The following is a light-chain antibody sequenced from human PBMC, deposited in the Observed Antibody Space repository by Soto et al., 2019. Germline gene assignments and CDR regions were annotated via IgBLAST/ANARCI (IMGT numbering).Light chain of an antibody. CDR3: QSYDSSPSWE. J-gene: IGLJ3*02. V-gene: IGLV1-40*01. CDR2: GIS. CDR1: SSNIGAGYD. Sequence: QSVLTQPPSVSGAPGQRVTISCTGSSSNIGAGYDVHWYQQLPGTAPKLLIYGISNRPSGVPDRFSGSKSGTSASLAITGLQAEDEAHYYCQSYDSSPSWEFGGGTKLTVL.